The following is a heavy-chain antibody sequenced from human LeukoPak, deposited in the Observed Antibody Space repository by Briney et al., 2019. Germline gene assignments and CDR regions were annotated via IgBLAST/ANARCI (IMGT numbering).Heavy chain of an antibody. CDR2: IYYSGST. V-gene: IGHV4-59*08. CDR1: GGSISSYY. J-gene: IGHJ5*02. D-gene: IGHD6-13*01. CDR3: ASLPGYGNWFDP. Sequence: PSETLSLTCTVSGGSISSYYWSWIRQPPGKGLEWIGYIYYSGSTNSNPSLRSRVTISVDTSRNHLSLKLSSVTAADTAVYYCASLPGYGNWFDPWGQGTLVTVSS.